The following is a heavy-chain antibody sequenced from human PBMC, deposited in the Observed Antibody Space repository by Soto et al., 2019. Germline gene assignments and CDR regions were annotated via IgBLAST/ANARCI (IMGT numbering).Heavy chain of an antibody. CDR3: AKEDRTARRIDY. Sequence: EVQLLESGGGLVQPGGSLRLSCATSGLSFSLYSMGWVRQAPGKGLEWVSAISGSGRNIHYAVSVKGRFTISRDNSKNTLFLQMNSLRAEDTALYYCAKEDRTARRIDYWGQGTLVTGSS. CDR2: ISGSGRNI. V-gene: IGHV3-23*01. J-gene: IGHJ4*02. CDR1: GLSFSLYS. D-gene: IGHD2-21*02.